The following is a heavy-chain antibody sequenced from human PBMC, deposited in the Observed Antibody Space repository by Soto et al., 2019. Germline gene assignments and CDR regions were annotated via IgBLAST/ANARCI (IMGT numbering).Heavy chain of an antibody. Sequence: QLQLQESGSGLVKPSQTLSLTCAVSGGSISSGGYSWSWIRQPPGKGLEWIGYIYHSGSTYYNPSLKSRFTISVDRSKNQFSLKLSSVTAADTAVYYCARAANDYGDYGVPLYYFDYWGQGTLVTVSS. D-gene: IGHD4-17*01. J-gene: IGHJ4*02. V-gene: IGHV4-30-2*01. CDR2: IYHSGST. CDR1: GGSISSGGYS. CDR3: ARAANDYGDYGVPLYYFDY.